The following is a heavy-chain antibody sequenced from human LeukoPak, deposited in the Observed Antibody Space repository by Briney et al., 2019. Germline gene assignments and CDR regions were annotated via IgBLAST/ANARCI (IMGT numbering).Heavy chain of an antibody. CDR3: ARYSGSYSGFDY. D-gene: IGHD1-26*01. CDR2: IYYSGSI. J-gene: IGHJ4*02. CDR1: GGSISSYY. Sequence: SESLSLTCTVSGGSISSYYWSWIRQPPGKGLEWIGYIYYSGSINYNPSLKSRVTISVDTSKNQFSLKLRSVTAADTAVYYCARYSGSYSGFDYWGQGPLVPVTS. V-gene: IGHV4-59*08.